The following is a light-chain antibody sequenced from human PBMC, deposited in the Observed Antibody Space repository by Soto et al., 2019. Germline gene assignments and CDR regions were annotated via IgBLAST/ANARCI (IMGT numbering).Light chain of an antibody. J-gene: IGLJ3*02. CDR2: EVS. Sequence: QSVLTQPPSASGSPGQSVTISCTGTSSDVGSYNYVSWYQQHPGKAPKLMIDEVSKRPSGVPDRFSGSKSGNTASLTVSGLQAEDEADYYCSSYAGTKNWVFGGGTKVTVL. CDR3: SSYAGTKNWV. V-gene: IGLV2-8*01. CDR1: SSDVGSYNY.